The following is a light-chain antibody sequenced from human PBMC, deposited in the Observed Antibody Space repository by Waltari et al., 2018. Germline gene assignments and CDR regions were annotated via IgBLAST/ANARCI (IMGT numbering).Light chain of an antibody. CDR3: SSQSSNNVVL. Sequence: QSALTQPASVSGSPGQSITISCTGSGSDIVVSGSVSWYQHHPGQAPRVIIYDVNNRPSGISNRFSASKSDNTASLTISGLQAEDEAAYYCSSQSSNNVVLFGGGTQLTVL. CDR1: GSDIVVSGS. V-gene: IGLV2-14*03. CDR2: DVN. J-gene: IGLJ2*01.